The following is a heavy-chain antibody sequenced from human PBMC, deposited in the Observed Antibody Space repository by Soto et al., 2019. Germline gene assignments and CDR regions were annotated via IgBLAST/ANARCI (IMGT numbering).Heavy chain of an antibody. CDR2: MSGSGGST. J-gene: IGHJ6*02. Sequence: EVQLLESGGGLVQPGGSLRLSCAASGFTFSSYAMTWVRQAPGKGLEWVSAMSGSGGSTYYADSVKGRFTFSRDNSKNTLYLQMNSLRAEETAVYYCAKSGKRVATSGTPRYYYGMDVWGRGTTVTVSS. D-gene: IGHD6-13*01. CDR3: AKSGKRVATSGTPRYYYGMDV. CDR1: GFTFSSYA. V-gene: IGHV3-23*01.